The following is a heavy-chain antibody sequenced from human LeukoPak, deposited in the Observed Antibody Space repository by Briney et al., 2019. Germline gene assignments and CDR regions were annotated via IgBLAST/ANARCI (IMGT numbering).Heavy chain of an antibody. J-gene: IGHJ6*02. CDR1: GFTFSSYS. Sequence: GGSLRLSCAASGFTFSSYSMNWVRQAPGKGLGWVSSISSSSSYIYYADSVKGRFTISRDNAKNSLYLQMNSLRAEDTAVYYCARASITPGTVLDVWGQGTTVTVSS. D-gene: IGHD1-14*01. CDR2: ISSSSSYI. CDR3: ARASITPGTVLDV. V-gene: IGHV3-21*04.